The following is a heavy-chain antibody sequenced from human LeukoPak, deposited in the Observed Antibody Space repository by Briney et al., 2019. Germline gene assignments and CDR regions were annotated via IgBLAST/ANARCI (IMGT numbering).Heavy chain of an antibody. CDR3: ARDSRITIFGVVSYYMDV. D-gene: IGHD3-3*01. V-gene: IGHV4-30-2*01. J-gene: IGHJ6*03. CDR2: IYHSGST. CDR1: GGSISSGGYY. Sequence: SQTLSLTCTVSGGSISSGGYYWSWIRQPPGKGLEWIGYIYHSGSTYYNPSLKSRVTISVDRSKNQFSLKLSSVTAADTAVYYCARDSRITIFGVVSYYMDVWGKGTTVTVSS.